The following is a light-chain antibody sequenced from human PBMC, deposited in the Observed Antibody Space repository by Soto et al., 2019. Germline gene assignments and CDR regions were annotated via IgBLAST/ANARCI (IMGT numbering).Light chain of an antibody. CDR1: QSVRSN. CDR2: DAS. Sequence: EVVMTQSPATLSVSPGERATLSCRASQSVRSNLAWYQQKPGQAPRLLIYDASTRATGIPARFSGSGSGTEFTLTISRLQSVDFAVYHCQPYYNFWTFGQGTKVDIK. CDR3: QPYYNFWT. J-gene: IGKJ1*01. V-gene: IGKV3-15*01.